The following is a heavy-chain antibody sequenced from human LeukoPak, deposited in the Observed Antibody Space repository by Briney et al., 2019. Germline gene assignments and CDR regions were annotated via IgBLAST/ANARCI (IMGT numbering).Heavy chain of an antibody. V-gene: IGHV3-30*04. CDR2: ISYDGSNK. Sequence: GGSLRLSCAASGFTFSSYAMHWVRQAPGKGLEWVAVISYDGSNKYYADSVEGRFTISRDNSKNTQYLQMDSLRAEDTAVYYCARDRAWNYFDYWGQGTLVTVSS. J-gene: IGHJ4*02. CDR1: GFTFSSYA. CDR3: ARDRAWNYFDY. D-gene: IGHD3-3*01.